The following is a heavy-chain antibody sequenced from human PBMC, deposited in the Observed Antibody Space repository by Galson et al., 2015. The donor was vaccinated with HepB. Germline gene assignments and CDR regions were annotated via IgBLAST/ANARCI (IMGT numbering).Heavy chain of an antibody. CDR2: ISWGSFKI. J-gene: IGHJ4*02. CDR3: ARGRRPTIKAAGPDF. Sequence: SLILSCAGSGFTFANSSLHWVRQVPGKGLEGVSGISWGSFKIDYADSVKGRFTISRDNARNSLFLQMNSLRTEDTAFYYCARGRRPTIKAAGPDFWGQGTLVTVSS. D-gene: IGHD6-13*01. V-gene: IGHV3-9*01. CDR1: GFTFANSS.